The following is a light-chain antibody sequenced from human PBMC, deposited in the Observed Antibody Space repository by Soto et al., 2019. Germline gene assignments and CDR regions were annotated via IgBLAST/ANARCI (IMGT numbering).Light chain of an antibody. CDR3: QYRGIWPPGAL. CDR2: DAS. Sequence: EIVLTQSPVTLSLSPGERATLSCRASQSINNYLAWYQQKPGQPPRLLIYDASNRATAIPVRFSGSGSGTDLTLTMSSLEPEDSAVYYCQYRGIWPPGALFGGGTKVEIK. CDR1: QSINNY. J-gene: IGKJ4*01. V-gene: IGKV3-11*01.